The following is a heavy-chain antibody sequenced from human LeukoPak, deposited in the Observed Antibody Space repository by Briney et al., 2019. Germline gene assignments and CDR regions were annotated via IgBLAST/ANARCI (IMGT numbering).Heavy chain of an antibody. D-gene: IGHD5-12*01. CDR1: GFTFSNYW. J-gene: IGHJ4*02. CDR2: IHLDGNVT. V-gene: IGHV3-74*01. CDR3: VRGGSPSEY. Sequence: GGSLRLSCAASGFTFSNYWMHWVRQVPGRGLVWVSRIHLDGNVTNYADSVKGRFTISRDNAKNTLYLQMDSLRADDTAVYYCVRGGSPSEYWGQGTLVTVSS.